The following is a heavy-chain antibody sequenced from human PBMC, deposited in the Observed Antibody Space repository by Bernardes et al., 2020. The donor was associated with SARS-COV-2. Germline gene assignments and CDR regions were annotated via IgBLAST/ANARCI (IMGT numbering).Heavy chain of an antibody. J-gene: IGHJ4*02. Sequence: GGSLRLSCAVSGFSVSSDYMSWVRQAPGKGLEWVSVIYSGDSTYYADSVKGRFTIYRDTSKNTLYLQMNSRGVEDTAVYYCACRGGYGSVDYWGRGNLVTGSS. V-gene: IGHV3-53*01. CDR3: ACRGGYGSVDY. CDR2: IYSGDST. CDR1: GFSVSSDY. D-gene: IGHD3-10*01.